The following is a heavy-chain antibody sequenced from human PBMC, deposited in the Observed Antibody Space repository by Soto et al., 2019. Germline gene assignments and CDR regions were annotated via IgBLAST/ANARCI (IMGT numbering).Heavy chain of an antibody. CDR2: IFPLTDIP. CDR3: ARGPLVVLNYFES. CDR1: GGTFRNYR. Sequence: QVQLVQSGTEVKKPGSSVKVSCKASGGTFRNYRINWVRQAPGQGLEWMGSIFPLTDIPDYAQNFQARLTISADKSTSTAYMELSSLTSDDTAMYFCARGPLVVLNYFESWGQRTLVTVSS. J-gene: IGHJ4*02. V-gene: IGHV1-69*02.